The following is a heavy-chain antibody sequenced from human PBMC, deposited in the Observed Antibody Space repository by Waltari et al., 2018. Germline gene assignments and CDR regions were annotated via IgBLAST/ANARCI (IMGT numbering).Heavy chain of an antibody. CDR3: ARQGQPHDGFDI. CDR2: IYPGNSET. J-gene: IGHJ3*02. CDR1: GYTFATYW. V-gene: IGHV5-51*01. Sequence: EVQLVQSGAEVKKPGESLKISCKGSGYTFATYWIGWVRQMPGKGLEWMGIIYPGNSETRNSPSFQGQVTISADKSISTAYLQWSSLKASDTAMYYCARQGQPHDGFDIWGQGTMDTVSS.